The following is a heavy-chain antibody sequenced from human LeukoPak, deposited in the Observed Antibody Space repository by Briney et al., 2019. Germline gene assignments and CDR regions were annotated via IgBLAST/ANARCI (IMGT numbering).Heavy chain of an antibody. CDR3: ARGSSYVGRFDY. D-gene: IGHD3-16*01. CDR2: IYSGGST. V-gene: IGHV3-66*01. J-gene: IGHJ4*02. CDR1: GFTFSNYG. Sequence: PGGSLRLSCAASGFTFSNYGMTWVRQAPGKGLEWVSVIYSGGSTYYADSVKGRFTISRDNSKNTMYLQMNSLRAEDTAVYYCARGSSYVGRFDYWGQGTLVTVSS.